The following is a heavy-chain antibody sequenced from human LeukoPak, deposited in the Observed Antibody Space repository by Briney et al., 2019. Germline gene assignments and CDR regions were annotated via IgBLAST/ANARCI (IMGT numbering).Heavy chain of an antibody. D-gene: IGHD2-15*01. CDR2: ISPSGNTI. J-gene: IGHJ4*02. Sequence: PGGSPRLSCAASGFTFSDYYMSWIRQAPGKGLEWVSYISPSGNTIYYADSVKGRFAISRDNAKSSLFLQMNSLRVGDTALYYCARDRRYCSGATCQGFDYWGQGTLVTVSS. V-gene: IGHV3-11*04. CDR1: GFTFSDYY. CDR3: ARDRRYCSGATCQGFDY.